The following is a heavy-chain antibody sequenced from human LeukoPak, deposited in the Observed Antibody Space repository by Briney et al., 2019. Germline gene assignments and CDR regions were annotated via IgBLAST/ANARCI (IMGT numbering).Heavy chain of an antibody. D-gene: IGHD3-10*01. CDR2: IYYSGST. CDR3: ARGITMVRGVNGWFDP. J-gene: IGHJ5*02. V-gene: IGHV4-59*12. CDR1: GGSISSYY. Sequence: PSGTLSLTCTVSGGSISSYYWSWIRQPPGKGLEWIGYIYYSGSTNYNPSLKSRVTISVDTSKNQFSLKLSSVTAADTAVYYCARGITMVRGVNGWFDPWGQGTLVTVSS.